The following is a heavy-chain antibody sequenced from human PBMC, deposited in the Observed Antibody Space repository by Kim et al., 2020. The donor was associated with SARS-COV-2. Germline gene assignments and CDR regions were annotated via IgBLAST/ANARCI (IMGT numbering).Heavy chain of an antibody. D-gene: IGHD5-12*01. Sequence: RFTISRDNSKNTLYLQMNSLRAEDTAVYYCAKDFGLRRFRGIHPPYYFDYWGQGTLVTVSS. V-gene: IGHV3-30*02. J-gene: IGHJ4*02. CDR3: AKDFGLRRFRGIHPPYYFDY.